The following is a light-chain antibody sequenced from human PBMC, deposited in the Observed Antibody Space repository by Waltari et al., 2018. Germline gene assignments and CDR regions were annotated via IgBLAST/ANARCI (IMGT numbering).Light chain of an antibody. Sequence: EIVLTQSPATLSLSPGARADLSCRASQSVGSTLAWYQHKPGQPPRLLIYDASTRATGIPARFSGSGSGTDFTLTISSLDPEDFAVYYCQQRNRWPPVYTFGPGTTVDIK. CDR3: QQRNRWPPVYT. J-gene: IGKJ3*01. V-gene: IGKV3-11*01. CDR2: DAS. CDR1: QSVGST.